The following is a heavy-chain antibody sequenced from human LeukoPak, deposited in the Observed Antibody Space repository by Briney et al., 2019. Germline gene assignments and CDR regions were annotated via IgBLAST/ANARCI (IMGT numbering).Heavy chain of an antibody. J-gene: IGHJ4*02. D-gene: IGHD2-2*01. CDR2: IYYSGST. V-gene: IGHV4-59*01. CDR3: ARSPVEGYQVPRYFDY. CDR1: GGSISSYY. Sequence: SETLSLTCTVSGGSISSYYWSWIRQPPGKGLEWIGYIYYSGSTNYNPSLKSRVTISVDTSKNQFSLKLSSVTAADTAVYYCARSPVEGYQVPRYFDYWGQGTLVTVSS.